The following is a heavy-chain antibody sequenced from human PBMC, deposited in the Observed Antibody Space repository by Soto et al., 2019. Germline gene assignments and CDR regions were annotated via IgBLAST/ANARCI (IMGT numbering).Heavy chain of an antibody. Sequence: SETLSLTCTVSGGSISSYYWSWIRQPPGKGLEWIGYIYYSGSTNYNPSLKSRVTISVDTSKNRFSLKLSSVTAADTAVYYCARGKSGYNWNDLFDYWGQGTLVTV. D-gene: IGHD1-20*01. CDR2: IYYSGST. CDR1: GGSISSYY. CDR3: ARGKSGYNWNDLFDY. V-gene: IGHV4-59*01. J-gene: IGHJ4*02.